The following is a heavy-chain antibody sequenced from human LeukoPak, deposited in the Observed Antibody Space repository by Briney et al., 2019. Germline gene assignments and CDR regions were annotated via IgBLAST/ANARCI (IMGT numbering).Heavy chain of an antibody. V-gene: IGHV5-51*01. CDR2: IYPADSDT. J-gene: IGHJ4*02. D-gene: IGHD3-10*01. CDR3: ARQSRDGSKTRGYYFDF. Sequence: GESLKISCQVSGYIFTHYWIGWVRQMPGKGLESMGIIYPADSDTTYSPSFQGHVTISADKSIDTVYLQWSSLKASDTAMHFCARQSRDGSKTRGYYFDFWGQGTLVTVSS. CDR1: GYIFTHYW.